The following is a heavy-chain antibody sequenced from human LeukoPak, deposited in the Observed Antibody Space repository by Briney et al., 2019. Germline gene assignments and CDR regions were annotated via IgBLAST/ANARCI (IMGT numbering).Heavy chain of an antibody. CDR2: MNPNRGGT. D-gene: IGHD4-17*01. V-gene: IGHV1-2*02. CDR3: ARDTCDGVSCYNWFDP. CDR1: GYSFTDYY. J-gene: IGHJ5*02. Sequence: GASVKVSCKASGYSFTDYYIHWARQAPGQGLEWMGWMNPNRGGTSYAQKFQGRVTMTRDTSITTAYMELSSLRSDDTAMYYCARDTCDGVSCYNWFDPWGQGTLVTVSS.